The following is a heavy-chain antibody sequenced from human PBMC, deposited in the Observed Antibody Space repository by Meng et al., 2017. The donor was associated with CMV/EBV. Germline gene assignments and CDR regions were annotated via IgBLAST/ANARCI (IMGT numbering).Heavy chain of an antibody. Sequence: SGFNFSSYAMHWVRQAPGKGLEWVAVISYDGSNKYYADSVKGRFTISRDNSKNTLYLQMNSLRAEDTAVYYCARGGQWLARAWYFDLWGRGTLVTVSS. CDR1: GFNFSSYA. J-gene: IGHJ2*01. V-gene: IGHV3-30-3*01. CDR3: ARGGQWLARAWYFDL. CDR2: ISYDGSNK. D-gene: IGHD6-19*01.